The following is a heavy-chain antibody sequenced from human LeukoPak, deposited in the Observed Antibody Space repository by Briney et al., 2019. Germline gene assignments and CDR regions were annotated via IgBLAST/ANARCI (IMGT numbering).Heavy chain of an antibody. V-gene: IGHV3-30*02. CDR2: IRYDGTNE. CDR1: GFTFRNHL. D-gene: IGHD1-26*01. J-gene: IGHJ4*02. Sequence: GGSLRLSCAASGFTFRNHLMNWVRQAPGQGLEWVAFIRYDGTNEYYADSVKGRFTISRDNSKNTLHLQMNSLRPEDTAVYYCARDGRGSSNDFDYWGQGTLVTVSS. CDR3: ARDGRGSSNDFDY.